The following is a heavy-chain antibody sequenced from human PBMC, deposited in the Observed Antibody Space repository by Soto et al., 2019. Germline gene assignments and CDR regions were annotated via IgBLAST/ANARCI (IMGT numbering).Heavy chain of an antibody. CDR3: AKDGPALRYFDWLLHPYFDY. D-gene: IGHD3-9*01. CDR2: ISGSGGST. V-gene: IGHV3-23*01. Sequence: GGSLRLSCAASGFTFSSYAMSWVRQAPGKGLEWVSAISGSGGSTYYADSVKGRFTISRDNSKNTLYLQMNSLRAEDTAVYYCAKDGPALRYFDWLLHPYFDYWGQGTLVTVSS. J-gene: IGHJ4*02. CDR1: GFTFSSYA.